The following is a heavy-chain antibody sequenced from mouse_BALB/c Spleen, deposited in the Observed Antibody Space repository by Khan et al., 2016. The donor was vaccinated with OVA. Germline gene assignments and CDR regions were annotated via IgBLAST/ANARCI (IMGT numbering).Heavy chain of an antibody. D-gene: IGHD2-2*01. J-gene: IGHJ3*01. CDR1: GYSFTSYY. CDR2: IDPFNGDT. V-gene: IGHV1S135*01. Sequence: IQLVQSGPELMKPGTSVKISCKASGYSFTSYYIHWVKQSHGKSLEWIGYIDPFNGDTTYNQKFKGKATLTVDKSSSTAYMHLSSLTSEDSAVYYCARHGYVAWFAYWGHGTLVTVSA. CDR3: ARHGYVAWFAY.